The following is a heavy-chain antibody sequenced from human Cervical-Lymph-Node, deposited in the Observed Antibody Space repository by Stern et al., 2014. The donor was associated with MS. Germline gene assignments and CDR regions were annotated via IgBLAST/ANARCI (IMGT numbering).Heavy chain of an antibody. V-gene: IGHV4-31*03. CDR3: AKSCSTTSCNGYNWFDP. Sequence: QVQLQESGPGLVKTSQTLSLTCSVSGASISSDGYYWSWIRQPPGKGLEWIGYIYYSGSAYYNPSLKSRVTISLDMSKNQFSLKLSSVTAADTAVYYCAKSCSTTSCNGYNWFDPWGQGTLVIVSS. CDR1: GASISSDGYY. CDR2: IYYSGSA. D-gene: IGHD2-2*01. J-gene: IGHJ5*02.